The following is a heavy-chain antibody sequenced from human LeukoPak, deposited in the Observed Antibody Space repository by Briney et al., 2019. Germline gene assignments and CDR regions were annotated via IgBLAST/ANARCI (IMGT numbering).Heavy chain of an antibody. V-gene: IGHV3-33*01. CDR3: ARADQQLVTFDY. CDR2: IWYDGSNK. Sequence: QSGGSLRLSCVASGFTFSSYGMHWVRQAPGKGLEWVAVIWYDGSNKYYADSVKGRFTISRDNSKNTLYLQMNSLRAEDTAVYYCARADQQLVTFDYWGQGTLVTVSS. D-gene: IGHD6-6*01. CDR1: GFTFSSYG. J-gene: IGHJ4*02.